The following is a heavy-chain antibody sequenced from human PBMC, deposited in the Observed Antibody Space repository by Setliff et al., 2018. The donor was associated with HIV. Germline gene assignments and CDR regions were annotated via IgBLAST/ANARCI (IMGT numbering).Heavy chain of an antibody. V-gene: IGHV1-46*01. D-gene: IGHD1-26*01. J-gene: IGHJ4*02. Sequence: GASVKVSCKASGYTFTSYYMHWVRQAPGQGLEWMGIINPSGGSTSYAQKFQGRVTMTEDTSTDTAYMELSSLRSEDTAVYYCATARSGSYFDYWGQGTLVTVSS. CDR3: ATARSGSYFDY. CDR2: INPSGGST. CDR1: GYTFTSYY.